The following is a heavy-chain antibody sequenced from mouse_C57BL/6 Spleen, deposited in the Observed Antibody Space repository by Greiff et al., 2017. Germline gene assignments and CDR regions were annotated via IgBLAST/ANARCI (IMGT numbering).Heavy chain of an antibody. J-gene: IGHJ4*01. V-gene: IGHV1-26*01. CDR3: ARSWMEY. CDR2: INPNNGGT. Sequence: VQLQQSGPELVKPGASVKISCKASGYTFTDYYMNWVKQSHGRGLEWIGDINPNNGGTSYNQKFKGKATLTVDKSSSTAYMELRSLTSEDSAVYYGARSWMEYWGQGASVTVA. CDR1: GYTFTDYY.